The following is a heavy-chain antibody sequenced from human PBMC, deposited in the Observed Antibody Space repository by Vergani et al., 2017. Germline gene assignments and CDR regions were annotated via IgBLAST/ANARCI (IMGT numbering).Heavy chain of an antibody. D-gene: IGHD3-10*01. Sequence: QVHLQESGPGLVKSSQTLSLTCTVSGVSFRSADYYWSWIRQAPGKGLEWIGYIYHSGSTSYNPSLKSRVSMSVETSKNQFSLKLSSVTAADTAVYYCARGGNTMVRGVRLDWFDPWGQGTLVTVSS. CDR2: IYHSGST. CDR3: ARGGNTMVRGVRLDWFDP. J-gene: IGHJ5*02. CDR1: GVSFRSADYY. V-gene: IGHV4-30-4*08.